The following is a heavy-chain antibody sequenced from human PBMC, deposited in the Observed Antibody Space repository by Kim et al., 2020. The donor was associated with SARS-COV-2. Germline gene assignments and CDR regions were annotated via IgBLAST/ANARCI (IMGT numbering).Heavy chain of an antibody. CDR1: GFTFSSYE. Sequence: GGSLRLSCAASGFTFSSYEMNWVRQAPGKGLEWVSYISSSGSTIYYADSVKGRFTITRDNAKNSQYLQMNSLRAEDTAVHYCARGGSYGGKSFSYFYDGIDVSGQGTTVTASS. J-gene: IGHJ6*02. V-gene: IGHV3-48*03. D-gene: IGHD1-26*01. CDR3: ARGGSYGGKSFSYFYDGIDV. CDR2: ISSSGSTI.